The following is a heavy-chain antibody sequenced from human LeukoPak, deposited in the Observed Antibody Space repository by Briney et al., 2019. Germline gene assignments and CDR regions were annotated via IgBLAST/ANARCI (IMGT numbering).Heavy chain of an antibody. Sequence: PGGSLKLSCAASGFTFSGSAMHWVRQASGKGLEWVGRIRSKANSYATAYAASVKGRFTVSRDDSKNTAYLQMNSLKTEDTAVYYCSSSLWFGELLKAFYLWGRGTLVTVSS. CDR1: GFTFSGSA. J-gene: IGHJ2*01. CDR2: IRSKANSYAT. CDR3: SSSLWFGELLKAFYL. D-gene: IGHD3-10*01. V-gene: IGHV3-73*01.